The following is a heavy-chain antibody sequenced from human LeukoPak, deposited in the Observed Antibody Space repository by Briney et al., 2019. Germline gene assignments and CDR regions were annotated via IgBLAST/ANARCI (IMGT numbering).Heavy chain of an antibody. CDR2: ISGSGGST. Sequence: GGSLRLSCAASGFTFSSYAMNWVRQAPGKGLEWVSAISGSGGSTYYADSVKGRFTISRDNSKNTLYLQMNSLRAEDTAVYYCAKDRSRDGYNSRFDYWGQGTLVTVSS. V-gene: IGHV3-23*01. D-gene: IGHD5-24*01. CDR1: GFTFSSYA. CDR3: AKDRSRDGYNSRFDY. J-gene: IGHJ4*02.